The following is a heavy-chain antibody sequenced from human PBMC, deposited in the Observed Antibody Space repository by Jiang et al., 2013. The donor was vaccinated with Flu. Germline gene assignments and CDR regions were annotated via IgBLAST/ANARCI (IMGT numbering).Heavy chain of an antibody. CDR1: GFSFSTGVG. CDR2: IYWDDDK. J-gene: IGHJ4*02. V-gene: IGHV2-5*02. Sequence: KPTQTLTLTCTFSGFSFSTGVGVGWFRQPPGKALEWLAVIYWDDDKRYRSSLKSRLTLTKDTSKKXVVLTMTNMDPVDTATYYCAHRRSYSIGWYMWGQGTLVTVSS. CDR3: AHRRSYSIGWYM. D-gene: IGHD6-19*01.